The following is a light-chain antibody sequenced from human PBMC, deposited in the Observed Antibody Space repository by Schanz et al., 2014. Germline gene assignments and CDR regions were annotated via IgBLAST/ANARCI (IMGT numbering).Light chain of an antibody. Sequence: QSVLTQPPSMSGAPGQRVTISCTGSSSNIGAGYDVHWYQQLPGTAPKLLIYANSNRPSGVPDRFSGSKSGASASLAITGLQAEDEADYYCSSYTGSSTQVFGGGTKLTVL. J-gene: IGLJ3*02. CDR1: SSNIGAGYD. CDR2: ANS. V-gene: IGLV1-40*01. CDR3: SSYTGSSTQV.